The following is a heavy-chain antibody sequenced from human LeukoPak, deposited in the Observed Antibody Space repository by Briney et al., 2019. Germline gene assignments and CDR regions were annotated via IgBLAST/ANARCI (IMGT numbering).Heavy chain of an antibody. CDR1: GFTFSSYW. CDR2: INSDGSTT. CDR3: ARDRGYSSGWYWLY. D-gene: IGHD6-19*01. V-gene: IGHV3-74*01. Sequence: GGSLRLSCAASGFTFSSYWMHWVRQAPGKGLVWVSRINSDGSTTSYADSVKGRFTISRDNAKNTLYLQMNSLRAEDTAVYYCARDRGYSSGWYWLYWGQGTLVTVSS. J-gene: IGHJ4*02.